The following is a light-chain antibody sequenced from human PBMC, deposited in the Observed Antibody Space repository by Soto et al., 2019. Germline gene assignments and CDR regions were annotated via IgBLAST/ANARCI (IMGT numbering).Light chain of an antibody. J-gene: IGLJ1*01. Sequence: QAVLTQPASVSGSPGQSITISCTGTTSDLGSYNLVSWFQHHPGKVPKVMIYEGTKLPSGVSDRCSGSKSDNTASLTISGLQAEDEGDYYCCSYAGDYMFVFGTGTK. CDR1: TSDLGSYNL. V-gene: IGLV2-23*01. CDR2: EGT. CDR3: CSYAGDYMFV.